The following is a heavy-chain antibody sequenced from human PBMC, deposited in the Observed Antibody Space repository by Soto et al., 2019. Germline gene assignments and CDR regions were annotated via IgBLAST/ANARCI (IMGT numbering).Heavy chain of an antibody. CDR3: ARESEYCSNGVCYPYFDS. J-gene: IGHJ4*02. V-gene: IGHV3-48*04. Sequence: CGSLRLSCAASGFSFRSYSMNWVRQATRKGLEWLSDISSSSYTIYYADSVKGRFTISRDNAKNSLYLQMDSLRAEDTAVYYCARESEYCSNGVCYPYFDSWGQGTLVTVSS. CDR1: GFSFRSYS. CDR2: ISSSSYTI. D-gene: IGHD2-8*01.